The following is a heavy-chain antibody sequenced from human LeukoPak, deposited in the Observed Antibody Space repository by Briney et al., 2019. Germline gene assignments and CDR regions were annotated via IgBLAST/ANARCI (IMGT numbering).Heavy chain of an antibody. J-gene: IGHJ5*02. CDR1: GFTFSGSA. CDR2: IEKKDKGYATAT. V-gene: IGHV3-73*01. CDR3: TRDSGTYNWFDP. Sequence: GGSLRLSCAASGFTFSGSAIHWVRQSSGKGLEWVGQIEKKDKGYATATAYAASVKGRFTISRDDSINTAYLQMKSLKTEDTALYYCTRDSGTYNWFDPWGQGTLVTVSS. D-gene: IGHD1-26*01.